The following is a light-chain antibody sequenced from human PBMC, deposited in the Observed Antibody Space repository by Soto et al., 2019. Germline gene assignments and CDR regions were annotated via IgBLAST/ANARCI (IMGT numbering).Light chain of an antibody. V-gene: IGKV1-5*03. J-gene: IGKJ1*01. CDR3: QHYNSYPEA. Sequence: DIQMTQSPSSLSASVGDRATITYRASQSISSWLAWYQQKPGKAPKLLIYKASTLKSGVPSRFSGSGSGTEFNLTISSLQPDDFATYYCQHYNSYPEAFGQETKV. CDR1: QSISSW. CDR2: KAS.